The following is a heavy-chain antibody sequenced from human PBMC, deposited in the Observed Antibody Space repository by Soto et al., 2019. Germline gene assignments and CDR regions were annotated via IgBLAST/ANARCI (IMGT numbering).Heavy chain of an antibody. CDR2: INPSSTHI. CDR3: ARGYCGGGGCYLRRAAFEV. Sequence: EVQLVESGGGLVVPGGSLSLSCVASGFTFSSYHMSWVRQAPGKGLEWVSSINPSSTHIYYADSVRGRFAISRDHYKNSLYLKMNSLRTEDAAVYYCARGYCGGGGCYLRRAAFEVWGQGTLVTVSS. D-gene: IGHD2-15*01. CDR1: GFTFSSYH. V-gene: IGHV3-21*01. J-gene: IGHJ3*01.